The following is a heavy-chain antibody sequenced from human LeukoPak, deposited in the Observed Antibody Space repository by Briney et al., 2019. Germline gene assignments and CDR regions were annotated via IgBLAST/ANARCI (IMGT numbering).Heavy chain of an antibody. D-gene: IGHD3-10*01. CDR1: GFTFSSYG. Sequence: GRSLRLPCAASGFTFSSYGMHWVRQAPGKGLEWVAVIWYDGSNKYYADSVKGRFTISRDNSKNTLYLQMNSLRAEDTAVYYCARDGEIWFGELLFGFDPWGQGTLVTVSS. CDR3: ARDGEIWFGELLFGFDP. CDR2: IWYDGSNK. V-gene: IGHV3-33*01. J-gene: IGHJ5*02.